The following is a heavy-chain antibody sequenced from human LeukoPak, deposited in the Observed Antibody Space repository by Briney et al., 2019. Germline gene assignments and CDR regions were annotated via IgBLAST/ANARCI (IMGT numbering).Heavy chain of an antibody. CDR2: IYPGDSDT. CDR3: ARPTWSPGDWYFDL. J-gene: IGHJ2*01. CDR1: GYSFTSYW. V-gene: IGHV5-51*01. Sequence: GESLQISCKGSGYSFTSYWIGWVRQLPGKGLEWMGIIYPGDSDTRYSPSFQGQVTISADKSISTAYLQWSSLKASDTAMYYCARPTWSPGDWYFDLWGRGTLVTVSS. D-gene: IGHD1-14*01.